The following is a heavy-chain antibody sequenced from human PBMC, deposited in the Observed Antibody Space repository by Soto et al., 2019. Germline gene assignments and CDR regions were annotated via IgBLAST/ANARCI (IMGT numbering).Heavy chain of an antibody. CDR2: TYSSGST. J-gene: IGHJ3*02. Sequence: QVQLQESGPGLVKPSETLSLTCTVSSGSISTYYWSWIRQPPGKGLEWIGYTYSSGSTNYNPSLKSRDTISLDTSKNQCSLNLSSVTAADTAVYYCVRELQGGARKAFDIWGQGTMVTVSS. D-gene: IGHD3-16*01. CDR1: SGSISTYY. V-gene: IGHV4-59*01. CDR3: VRELQGGARKAFDI.